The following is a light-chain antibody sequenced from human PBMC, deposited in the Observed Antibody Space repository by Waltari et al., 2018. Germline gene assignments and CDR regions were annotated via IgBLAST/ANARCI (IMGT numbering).Light chain of an antibody. Sequence: DIQMTQSPSTLSASVGDRVTITCRASQSISSWLAWYKQKPGKAPKLLIYKASSLESGVPSRFSGSGSGTEFTLTISSLQPDDFATYYCQQYNSDSTFGQGTKVEIK. J-gene: IGKJ1*01. CDR1: QSISSW. V-gene: IGKV1-5*03. CDR3: QQYNSDST. CDR2: KAS.